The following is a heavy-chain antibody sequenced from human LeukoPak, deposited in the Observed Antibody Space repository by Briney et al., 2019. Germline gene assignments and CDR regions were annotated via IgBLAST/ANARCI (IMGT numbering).Heavy chain of an antibody. CDR3: AKSSGGSCLTTDAFDI. CDR1: GFTFSDYY. CDR2: ISGSGGNT. J-gene: IGHJ3*02. D-gene: IGHD2-15*01. Sequence: PGGSLRLSCAASGFTFSDYYMTWIRQAPGKGLEWVSVISGSGGNTYYADSVKGRFTISRDNSKNTLYLQMNSLRAEDTAVYYCAKSSGGSCLTTDAFDIWGQGTMVTVSS. V-gene: IGHV3-23*01.